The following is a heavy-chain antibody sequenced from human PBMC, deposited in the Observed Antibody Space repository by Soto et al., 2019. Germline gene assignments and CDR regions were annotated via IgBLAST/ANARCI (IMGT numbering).Heavy chain of an antibody. CDR2: MYYSGYT. CDR3: ARRRIDYYGMDV. J-gene: IGHJ6*02. Sequence: QLQLQESGPRLVKPSETLSLSCSVSGGSISSSSSYWGWVRQPPGKGLEWIGSMYYSGYTYHNPSLKSRVTISVDTSKNQFSLNLSSVTAADTAVYYCARRRIDYYGMDVWGQGTTVTVSS. CDR1: GGSISSSSSY. V-gene: IGHV4-39*01.